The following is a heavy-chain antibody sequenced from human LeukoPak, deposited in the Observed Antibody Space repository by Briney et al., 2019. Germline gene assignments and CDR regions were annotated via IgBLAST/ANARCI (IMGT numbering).Heavy chain of an antibody. D-gene: IGHD2-2*01. CDR1: GYTFTGYY. J-gene: IGHJ6*02. V-gene: IGHV1-2*06. Sequence: ASVKVSCKASGYTFTGYYMHWVRQAPGQGLEWMGRINPNSGGTNYAQKFQGRVTMTRDTSISTAHMELSSLRSDDTAVYYCARVGPPDASGMDVWGQGTTVTVSS. CDR2: INPNSGGT. CDR3: ARVGPPDASGMDV.